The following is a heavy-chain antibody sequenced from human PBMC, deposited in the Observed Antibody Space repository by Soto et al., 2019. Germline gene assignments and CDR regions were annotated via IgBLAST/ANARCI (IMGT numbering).Heavy chain of an antibody. J-gene: IGHJ4*02. CDR3: ARAGGGSFGDLGY. CDR2: ISSSSDYI. D-gene: IGHD3-10*01. V-gene: IGHV3-21*01. Sequence: EVQLVESGGGLVKPGGSLRLSCAASGFTFNSYTMNWVRQAPGKGLEWVSFISSSSDYIYYADSVKGRFTISRDNAKNSLYLQMNSLSGEDTAVYYCARAGGGSFGDLGYWGQGTLVTVSS. CDR1: GFTFNSYT.